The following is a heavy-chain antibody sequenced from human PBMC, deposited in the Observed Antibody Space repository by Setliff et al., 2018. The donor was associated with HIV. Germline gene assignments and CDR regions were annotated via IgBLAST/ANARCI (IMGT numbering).Heavy chain of an antibody. CDR1: GVSINRTDHY. CDR3: ARVPVAGANWFDP. D-gene: IGHD2-21*01. CDR2: VSRSGST. V-gene: IGHV4-39*01. Sequence: PSETLSLTCSVSGVSINRTDHYWGWIRQSPGKRLGWIGSVSRSGSTYYNPSLKSRITISVDRSKNLFSLKLISVTAADQGVYYCARVPVAGANWFDPWGRGTLVTVSS. J-gene: IGHJ5*02.